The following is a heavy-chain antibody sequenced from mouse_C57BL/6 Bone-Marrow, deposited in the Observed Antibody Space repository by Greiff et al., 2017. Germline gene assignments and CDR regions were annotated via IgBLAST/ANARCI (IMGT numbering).Heavy chain of an antibody. CDR3: DRSRAMDY. CDR1: GYSFTDYN. J-gene: IGHJ4*01. Sequence: EVQLQQSGPELVKPGASVKISCKASGYSFTDYNMHWVKQSNGQSLEWIGVIDPNYGTTSYNPKFKGKATLTVDQSSSTAYMQLNSLTSEDAAVYDCDRSRAMDYWGQGTSVTVSS. V-gene: IGHV1-39*01. CDR2: IDPNYGTT.